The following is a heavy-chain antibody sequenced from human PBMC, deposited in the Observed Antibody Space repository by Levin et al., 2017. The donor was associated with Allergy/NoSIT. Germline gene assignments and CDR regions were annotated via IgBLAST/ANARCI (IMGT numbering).Heavy chain of an antibody. D-gene: IGHD4-17*01. J-gene: IGHJ4*02. CDR3: ARGPTTVSYFDY. CDR2: ISSSSSYI. Sequence: SCAASGFTFSSYSMNWVRQAPGKGLEWVSSISSSSSYIYYADSVKGRFTISRDNAKNSLYLQMNSLRAEDTAVYYCARGPTTVSYFDYWGQGTLVTVSS. V-gene: IGHV3-21*01. CDR1: GFTFSSYS.